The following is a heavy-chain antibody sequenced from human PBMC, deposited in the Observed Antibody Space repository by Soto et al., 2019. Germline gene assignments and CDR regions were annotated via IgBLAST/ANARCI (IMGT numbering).Heavy chain of an antibody. Sequence: GGSLRLSCAASGFTFSSYSMNWFRQAPGKGLEWVSSISSRSDYIFYAASMKGRFTISRDNAKNSLYLQMNSLRVEDSAVYYCASSSPIRTPSTGPPYWGQGTLVTVSS. CDR3: ASSSPIRTPSTGPPY. V-gene: IGHV3-21*01. CDR2: ISSRSDYI. CDR1: GFTFSSYS. J-gene: IGHJ4*02. D-gene: IGHD1-1*01.